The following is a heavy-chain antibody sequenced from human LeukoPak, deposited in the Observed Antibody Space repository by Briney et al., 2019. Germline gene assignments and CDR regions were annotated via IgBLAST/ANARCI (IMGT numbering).Heavy chain of an antibody. Sequence: SETLSLTCTVSGGSISSYYWSWIRQPPGKGLEWIGYIYYSGSTNYNPSLKSRVTISVDTSKNQFSLKLSSVTAADTAVYYCARYGGVGATTFDYWGQGTLVTVSS. CDR3: ARYGGVGATTFDY. V-gene: IGHV4-59*01. J-gene: IGHJ4*02. D-gene: IGHD1-26*01. CDR2: IYYSGST. CDR1: GGSISSYY.